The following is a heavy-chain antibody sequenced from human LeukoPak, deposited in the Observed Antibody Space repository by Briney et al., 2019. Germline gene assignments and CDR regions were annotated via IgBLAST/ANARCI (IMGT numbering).Heavy chain of an antibody. J-gene: IGHJ6*02. Sequence: ASVKVSCKASGYTFTGYYMHWVRQAPGQELEWMGWINPNSGGTNYAQKFQGRVTMTRDTSINTAYMELSRLRSDDTAVYYCARDSSTILLRYYYYYYGMDVWGQGTTVTVSS. CDR3: ARDSSTILLRYYYYYYGMDV. D-gene: IGHD6-13*01. CDR2: INPNSGGT. CDR1: GYTFTGYY. V-gene: IGHV1-2*02.